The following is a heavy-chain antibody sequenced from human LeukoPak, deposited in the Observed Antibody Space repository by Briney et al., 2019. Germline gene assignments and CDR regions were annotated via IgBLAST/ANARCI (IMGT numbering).Heavy chain of an antibody. CDR3: VKDQGECPGSRCYLRFLEY. J-gene: IGHJ4*02. V-gene: IGHV3-30*02. CDR1: GFNFSIYG. CDR2: VRYDQSAA. D-gene: IGHD3-3*01. Sequence: GGSLRLSCAASGFNFSIYGMHWVRQAPGKGLEWVTFVRYDQSAAVYADSVQGRFAISRDNSKNTVYLQMNSLRVEDTALYFCVKDQGECPGSRCYLRFLEYWGQGTLVIVSS.